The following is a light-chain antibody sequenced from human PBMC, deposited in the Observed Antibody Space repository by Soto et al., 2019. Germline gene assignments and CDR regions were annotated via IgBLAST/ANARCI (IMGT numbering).Light chain of an antibody. CDR3: QQSYSTPPST. J-gene: IGKJ4*01. CDR1: QSISSY. V-gene: IGKV1-39*01. CDR2: AAS. Sequence: DIQMTQSPSSLSASVGDRVTITCRASQSISSYLNWYQQKPGKAPKLLIYAASSLQSGVPSRFSGSGSGTDFTLTISSLQPEDFATYDCQQSYSTPPSTFGGGTKVEIK.